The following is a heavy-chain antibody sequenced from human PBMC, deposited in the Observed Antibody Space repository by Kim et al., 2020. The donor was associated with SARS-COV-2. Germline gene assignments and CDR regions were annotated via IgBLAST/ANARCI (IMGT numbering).Heavy chain of an antibody. CDR3: AKVEAAAGTFHH. Sequence: GGSLILSCAASGFTFSSSALSWVRQAPGKGLEWVSTISVSGGTTYFADFVKGRFTISRDNSKNTLYLQMNSLRADDTAVFYCAKVEAAAGTFHHWGQGTLVTVSS. D-gene: IGHD6-13*01. CDR1: GFTFSSSA. V-gene: IGHV3-23*01. J-gene: IGHJ1*01. CDR2: ISVSGGTT.